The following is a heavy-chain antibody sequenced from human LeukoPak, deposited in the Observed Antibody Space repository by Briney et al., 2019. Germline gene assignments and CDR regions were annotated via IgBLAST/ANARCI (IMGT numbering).Heavy chain of an antibody. V-gene: IGHV4-39*01. CDR3: ASFKVVVAAGDFDD. J-gene: IGHJ4*01. CDR2: FHYSGSS. Sequence: SETLSLTCSVSGGSIKSNNYYWAWIRQPPGTGLEWIGNFHYSGSSYYNPSLKSRATISVDTSKNQISLKLSSVTAADTAVFYCASFKVVVAAGDFDDWGQGTLATVSS. D-gene: IGHD2-15*01. CDR1: GGSIKSNNYY.